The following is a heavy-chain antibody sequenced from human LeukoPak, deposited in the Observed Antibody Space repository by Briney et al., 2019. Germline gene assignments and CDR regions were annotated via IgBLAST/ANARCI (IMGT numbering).Heavy chain of an antibody. CDR1: GGSISSGSYY. D-gene: IGHD3-3*01. J-gene: IGHJ3*02. CDR2: IYTSGST. CDR3: ARHLTIFGVVIIKTTPDAFDI. V-gene: IGHV4-61*02. Sequence: SETLSLTCTVSGGSISSGSYYWSWIRQPAGKGLEWIGRIYTSGSTNYNPSLKSRVTISVDTSKNQFSLKLSSVTAADTAVYYCARHLTIFGVVIIKTTPDAFDIWGQGTMVTVSS.